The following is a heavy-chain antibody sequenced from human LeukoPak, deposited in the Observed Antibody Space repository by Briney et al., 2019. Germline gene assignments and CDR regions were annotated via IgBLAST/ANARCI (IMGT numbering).Heavy chain of an antibody. Sequence: PGGSLRLSCAASGFTFSSYWMHWVRQAPGKGLVWVSRINTDGSSTNYADSVKGRFTISRDNAKNSLYLQMNSLRAEDTALYYCARVRYSSSPGYYYYMDVWGKGTTVTVSS. J-gene: IGHJ6*03. CDR1: GFTFSSYW. CDR3: ARVRYSSSPGYYYYMDV. V-gene: IGHV3-74*01. D-gene: IGHD6-6*01. CDR2: INTDGSST.